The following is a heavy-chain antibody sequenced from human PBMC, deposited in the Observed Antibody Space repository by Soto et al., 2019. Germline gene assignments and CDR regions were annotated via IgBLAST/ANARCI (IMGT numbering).Heavy chain of an antibody. CDR2: ISGSGVST. V-gene: IGHV3-23*01. D-gene: IGHD3-22*01. CDR3: AKGPEKCDYDSSGDYHYDY. J-gene: IGHJ4*02. CDR1: GFTFSSYA. Sequence: GGSLRLSCAASGFTFSSYAMSWVRQAPGKGLEWVSAISGSGVSTYYADSVKGRFTISRDNSKNTLYLQMNSLRAEDTAVYYCAKGPEKCDYDSSGDYHYDYWGQGTPVTVSS.